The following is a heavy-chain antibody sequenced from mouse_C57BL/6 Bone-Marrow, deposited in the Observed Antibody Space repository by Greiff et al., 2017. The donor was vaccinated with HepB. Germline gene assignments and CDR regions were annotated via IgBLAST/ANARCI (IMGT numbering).Heavy chain of an antibody. CDR2: ISSGGSYT. V-gene: IGHV5-6*01. CDR3: ARHPSYGNYAARFAY. J-gene: IGHJ3*01. Sequence: EVQLVESGGDLVKPGGSLKLSCAASGFTFSSYGMSWVRQTPDKRLEWVATISSGGSYTYYPDSVKGRFTISRDNAKNTLYLQMSSLKSEDTAMYYCARHPSYGNYAARFAYWGQGTLVTVSA. CDR1: GFTFSSYG. D-gene: IGHD2-1*01.